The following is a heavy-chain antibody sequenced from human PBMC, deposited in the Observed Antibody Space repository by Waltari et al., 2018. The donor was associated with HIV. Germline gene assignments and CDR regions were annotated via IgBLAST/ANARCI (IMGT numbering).Heavy chain of an antibody. J-gene: IGHJ3*02. V-gene: IGHV1-2*06. CDR1: GYAFTDYY. CDR2: IHPDSGGT. CDR3: ARDRSNYGSGSYDAFDI. Sequence: QVQLVQSGAEVKKPGASVKVSCKASGYAFTDYYIHWVRQAPGQGLEGMGRIHPDSGGTNFAQKFQGRVTMTRDTSISTVYMELNRLRSDDTAVYYCARDRSNYGSGSYDAFDIWGQETMVTVSS. D-gene: IGHD3-10*01.